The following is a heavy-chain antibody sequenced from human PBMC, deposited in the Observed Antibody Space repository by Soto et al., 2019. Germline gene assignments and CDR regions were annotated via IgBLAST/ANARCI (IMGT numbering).Heavy chain of an antibody. D-gene: IGHD2-15*01. V-gene: IGHV4-59*08. CDR1: GGSLSSYY. CDR3: ARRWGSAADY. J-gene: IGHJ4*02. Sequence: ETLSLTCTVSGGSLSSYYWSWIRQPPGKGLEWIGYIYYRGSTNYNPSLKSRVTISVDTSKNPFSLKLSSVTAADTAVYYCARRWGSAADYWGQGTLVTVSS. CDR2: IYYRGST.